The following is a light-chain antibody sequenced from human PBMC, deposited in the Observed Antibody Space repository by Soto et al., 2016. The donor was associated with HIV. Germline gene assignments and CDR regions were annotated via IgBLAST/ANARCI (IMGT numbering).Light chain of an antibody. CDR1: QDITNA. V-gene: IGKV1-17*01. CDR3: LQHNTYPLT. J-gene: IGKJ4*01. CDR2: GAS. Sequence: DIQMTQSPPSLSASVGDRVTIICRASQDITNALGWFQQRPGKAPRRLIYGASTLQSGVPPRFSGSGSGTEFTLTINSLQPEDFATYYCLQHNTYPLTFGGGTKVEIK.